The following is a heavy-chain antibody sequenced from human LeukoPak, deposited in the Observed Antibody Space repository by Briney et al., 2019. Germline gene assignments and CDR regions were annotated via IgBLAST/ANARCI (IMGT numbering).Heavy chain of an antibody. CDR3: AREIAYYGSGSSHDAFDI. V-gene: IGHV1-2*04. D-gene: IGHD3-10*01. CDR2: INPNSGGT. J-gene: IGHJ3*02. Sequence: ASVKVSCKASGCTFTGYYMHWVRQAPGQGLEWMGWINPNSGGTNYAQKFQGWVTMTRDTSISTAYMELSRLRSDDTAVYYCAREIAYYGSGSSHDAFDIWGQGTMVTVSS. CDR1: GCTFTGYY.